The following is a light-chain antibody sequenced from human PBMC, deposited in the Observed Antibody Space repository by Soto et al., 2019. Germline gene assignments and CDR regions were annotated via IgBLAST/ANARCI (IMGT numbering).Light chain of an antibody. CDR1: QSISSY. Sequence: EIQMTQSPSSLSASVGDRDTITCGASQSISSYLNWYQQKPGKAPKLLIYAASSLQSGVPSRFSGSGSGTDFTLTISSLQPEDFATYYCQQSYSTPWTFGQGTKVEIK. CDR3: QQSYSTPWT. CDR2: AAS. V-gene: IGKV1-39*01. J-gene: IGKJ1*01.